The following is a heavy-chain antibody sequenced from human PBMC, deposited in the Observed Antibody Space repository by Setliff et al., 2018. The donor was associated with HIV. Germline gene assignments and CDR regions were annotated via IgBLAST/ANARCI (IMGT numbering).Heavy chain of an antibody. J-gene: IGHJ4*02. CDR3: ASSPIAAPTYYFDY. Sequence: LSLTCAVYGGSFSGYYWSWIRQPPGKGLEWIGSLSYTGSTYYNPSLKSRVTISADTSKNQFSLKLNSVTAADTAVYYCASSPIAAPTYYFDYWGQGTLVTVSS. D-gene: IGHD6-6*01. CDR2: LSYTGST. CDR1: GGSFSGYY. V-gene: IGHV4-34*01.